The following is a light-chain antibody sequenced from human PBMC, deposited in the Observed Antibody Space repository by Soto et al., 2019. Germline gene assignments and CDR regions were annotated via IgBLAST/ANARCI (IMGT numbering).Light chain of an antibody. CDR1: QSFSSTY. J-gene: IGKJ2*01. CDR3: QQYGGSPRYT. V-gene: IGKV3-20*01. Sequence: EIVLTQSPGTLSLSPGERATLSCRASQSFSSTYLAWYQQKPGRAPRLLIYSTSSRATGIPDRFSGSGSGTDFTLTISRLEPEDFAVYYCQQYGGSPRYTFGQGTKLEIK. CDR2: STS.